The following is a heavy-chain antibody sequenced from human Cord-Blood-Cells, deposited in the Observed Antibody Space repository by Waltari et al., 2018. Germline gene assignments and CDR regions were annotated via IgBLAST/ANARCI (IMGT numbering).Heavy chain of an antibody. CDR1: GGSLSSYY. D-gene: IGHD7-27*01. CDR3: ATRSIWGYFDY. Sequence: QVQLQESGPGLVKPSETLSLTCPVSGGSLSSYYLSWIRQPPGKGLEWIGYIYYSGSTNYNPSLKSRVTISVDTSKNQFSLKLSSVTAADTAVYYCATRSIWGYFDYWGQGTLVTVSS. J-gene: IGHJ4*02. CDR2: IYYSGST. V-gene: IGHV4-59*01.